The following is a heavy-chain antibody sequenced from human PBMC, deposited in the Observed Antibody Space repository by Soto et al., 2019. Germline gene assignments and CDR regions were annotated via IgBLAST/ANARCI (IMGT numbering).Heavy chain of an antibody. D-gene: IGHD2-2*01. CDR2: ISGSGGST. Sequence: GGSLRLSCASSGFTFSSYAMIWVRQAPGKGLEWVSAISGSGGSTYYADSVKGRFTISRDNSKNTLYLQMNSLRAEDTAVYYCAKVVVPARIGAFDIWGQGTMVTVSS. J-gene: IGHJ3*02. CDR3: AKVVVPARIGAFDI. V-gene: IGHV3-23*01. CDR1: GFTFSSYA.